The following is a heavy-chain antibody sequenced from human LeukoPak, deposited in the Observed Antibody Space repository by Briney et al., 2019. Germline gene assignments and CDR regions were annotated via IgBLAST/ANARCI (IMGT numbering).Heavy chain of an antibody. Sequence: GGSLRLSCAASEFTFSSYGMHWVRQAPGKGLEWVAFIRYDGSNKYYADSVKGRFSISRDNSKNTLYLQMNSLRAEDTAVYYCAKDLKRITMIEVISRGYYMDVWGIGTTVTVSS. V-gene: IGHV3-30*02. J-gene: IGHJ6*03. CDR2: IRYDGSNK. CDR1: EFTFSSYG. CDR3: AKDLKRITMIEVISRGYYMDV. D-gene: IGHD3-22*01.